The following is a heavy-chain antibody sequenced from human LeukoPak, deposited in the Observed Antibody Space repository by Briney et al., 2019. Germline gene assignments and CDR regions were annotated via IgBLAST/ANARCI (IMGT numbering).Heavy chain of an antibody. D-gene: IGHD3-9*01. J-gene: IGHJ4*02. CDR3: ARDLDWVFDF. CDR2: ISGYNGNT. Sequence: ASVKVPCKASGYTFTSYGFSWVRQAPGQGLEWMGWISGYNGNTKYAQELQGRVTMTTDTSTSTAYMELRSLRSDDTAVYYCARDLDWVFDFWGQGTLVTVSS. CDR1: GYTFTSYG. V-gene: IGHV1-18*01.